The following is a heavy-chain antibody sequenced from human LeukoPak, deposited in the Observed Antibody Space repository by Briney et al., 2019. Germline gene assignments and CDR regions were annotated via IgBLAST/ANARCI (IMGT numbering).Heavy chain of an antibody. D-gene: IGHD3-9*01. V-gene: IGHV3-21*01. Sequence: GGSLRLSCAASGFTFSTYYMNWVRQAPGKGLEWVSSISSSSSYIYYAGSVKGRFTISRDNAKNSLYLQMNSLRAEDTAVYYCATAYDILTGYSNYYYYYMDVWGKGTTVTVSS. CDR2: ISSSSSYI. CDR1: GFTFSTYY. CDR3: ATAYDILTGYSNYYYYYMDV. J-gene: IGHJ6*03.